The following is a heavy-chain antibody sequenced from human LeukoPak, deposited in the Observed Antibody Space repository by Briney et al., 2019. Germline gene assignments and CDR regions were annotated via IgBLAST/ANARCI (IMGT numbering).Heavy chain of an antibody. J-gene: IGHJ5*02. CDR1: GGTFSSYA. D-gene: IGHD6-13*01. CDR2: IIPISGTP. V-gene: IGHV1-69*05. Sequence: SVKVSCKASGGTFSSYAISWVRQAPGQGLDLIGGIIPISGTPNYAQKFQGRVTITKDESTIPAHMELSSLRSEDTAVYDRASAGSPKLIATSGHPPLGWFDPWGQGTLVTVSS. CDR3: ASAGSPKLIATSGHPPLGWFDP.